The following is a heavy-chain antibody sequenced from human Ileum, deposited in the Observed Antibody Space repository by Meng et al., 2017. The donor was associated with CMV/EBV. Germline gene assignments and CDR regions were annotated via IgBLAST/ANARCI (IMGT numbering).Heavy chain of an antibody. J-gene: IGHJ6*02. CDR1: GGTFSSYA. CDR3: ARVYDDYYYYGLAV. CDR2: IIPILVIA. Sequence: SVKVSCKASGGTFSSYAISWVRQAPGQGLEWMGGIIPILVIANYAQKFQGRVTITADKSTSTAYMKLSSLRSEDTAVYYCARVYDDYYYYGLAVWGQGTTVTVSS. V-gene: IGHV1-69*10. D-gene: IGHD3-22*01.